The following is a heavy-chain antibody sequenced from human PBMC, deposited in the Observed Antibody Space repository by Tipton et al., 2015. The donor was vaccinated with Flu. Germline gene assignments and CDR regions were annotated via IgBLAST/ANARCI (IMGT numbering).Heavy chain of an antibody. D-gene: IGHD6-13*01. J-gene: IGHJ1*01. V-gene: IGHV4-38-2*02. Sequence: TLSLTCTIYGDSISSRYYWGWIRQPPGKGLEWIGNIYRTGSTYHNPSLKSRVTLSLDSSKNQFSLKLTSVTAADTAIYYCARDTVSSPRYFHHWGQGALVTVSS. CDR1: GDSISSRYY. CDR3: ARDTVSSPRYFHH. CDR2: IYRTGST.